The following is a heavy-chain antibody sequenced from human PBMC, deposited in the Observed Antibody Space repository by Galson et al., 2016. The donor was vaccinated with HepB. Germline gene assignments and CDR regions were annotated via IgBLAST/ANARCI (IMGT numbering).Heavy chain of an antibody. J-gene: IGHJ5*02. V-gene: IGHV3-15*01. CDR3: TTDDVAT. D-gene: IGHD5-12*01. CDR2: VKRDSDGGPR. CDR1: GFSLRDVW. Sequence: SLRLSCAASGFSLRDVWMHWVRQGPGTGLEWVGRVKRDSDGGPRNYAALVEGRFTISREDSKNTLYLQMNSLTIADTAMYYCTTDDVATWGQGTLVTVSS.